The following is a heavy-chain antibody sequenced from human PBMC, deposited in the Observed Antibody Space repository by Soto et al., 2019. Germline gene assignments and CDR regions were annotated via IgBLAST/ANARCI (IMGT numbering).Heavy chain of an antibody. CDR1: GFSLSDYS. CDR2: ISSSSSFI. Sequence: EVQLVESGGGLVQPGGSLRLSCAASGFSLSDYSMNWIRQAPGKGLEWVASISSSSSFIHYAEAMTGRFTISRDNAKNSLYLQMNSLSAEDTAVYYCAGSSDDGRDNWGQGTLVTVSS. J-gene: IGHJ4*02. D-gene: IGHD1-26*01. CDR3: AGSSDDGRDN. V-gene: IGHV3-21*01.